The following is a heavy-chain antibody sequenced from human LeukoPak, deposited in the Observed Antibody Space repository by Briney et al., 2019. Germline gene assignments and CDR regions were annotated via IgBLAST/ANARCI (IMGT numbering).Heavy chain of an antibody. CDR2: ISAYNGNT. J-gene: IGHJ5*02. V-gene: IGHV1-18*01. CDR1: GHTFTSYG. CDR3: ARVKGAQANNWFDP. Sequence: ASVKVSCKASGHTFTSYGISWVRQAPGQGLEWMGWISAYNGNTNYAQKLQGRVTMTTDTSTSTAYMELRSLRSDDTAVYYCARVKGAQANNWFDPWGQGTLVTVSS.